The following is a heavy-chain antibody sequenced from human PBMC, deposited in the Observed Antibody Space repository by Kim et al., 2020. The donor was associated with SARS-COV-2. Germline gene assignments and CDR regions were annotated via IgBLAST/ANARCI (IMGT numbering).Heavy chain of an antibody. CDR3: SKTSKASAHFDAFDI. D-gene: IGHD3-3*02. J-gene: IGHJ3*02. Sequence: DSVKGRFTIARDNSKNTLYLQMKSLRAEDTAVYYCSKTSKASAHFDAFDIWGQGTLVTVSS. V-gene: IGHV3-23*01.